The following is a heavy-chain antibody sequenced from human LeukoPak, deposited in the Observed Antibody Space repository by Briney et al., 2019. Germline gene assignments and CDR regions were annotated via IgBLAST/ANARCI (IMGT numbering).Heavy chain of an antibody. V-gene: IGHV3-13*05. CDR1: GFTFSGYD. CDR2: IGTAGDP. J-gene: IGHJ6*04. Sequence: GGSLRLSCAASGFTFSGYDMHWVRQATGKGLEWVSAIGTAGDPYYPGSVKGRFTISRENAKNSLYLQMNSLRAGDTAVYYCARGSYYDILTGYYSDPMDVWGKGTTVTVSS. D-gene: IGHD3-9*01. CDR3: ARGSYYDILTGYYSDPMDV.